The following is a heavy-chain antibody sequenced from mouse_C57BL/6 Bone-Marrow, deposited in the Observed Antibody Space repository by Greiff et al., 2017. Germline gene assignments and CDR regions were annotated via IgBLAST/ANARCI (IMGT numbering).Heavy chain of an antibody. CDR2: INPSSGYT. D-gene: IGHD3-3*01. Sequence: VQLVESGAELAKPGASVKLSCKASGYTFTSYWMHWVKQRPGQGLEWIGYINPSSGYTKYNQKFKDKATLTADKSSSTAYMQLSSLTYEDSAVYSCERWANLLGSDYWGQGTTLTVSS. CDR3: ERWANLLGSDY. CDR1: GYTFTSYW. V-gene: IGHV1-7*01. J-gene: IGHJ2*01.